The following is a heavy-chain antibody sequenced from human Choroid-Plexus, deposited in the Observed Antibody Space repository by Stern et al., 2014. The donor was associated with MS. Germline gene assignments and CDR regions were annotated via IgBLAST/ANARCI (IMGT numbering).Heavy chain of an antibody. CDR3: AKDRRYLTFFFDF. Sequence: QMQLVQSGGGVVQPGRPLRLSCAASGFSFSSFGMHWVRQAPGKGLEWVALISYDGSKDYADSVKGRFAISRDNSKNTLYLQMNSLRAEDTAVYYCAKDRRYLTFFFDFWGQGSLVTVSS. CDR2: ISYDGSK. CDR1: GFSFSSFG. J-gene: IGHJ4*02. V-gene: IGHV3-30*18. D-gene: IGHD1-1*01.